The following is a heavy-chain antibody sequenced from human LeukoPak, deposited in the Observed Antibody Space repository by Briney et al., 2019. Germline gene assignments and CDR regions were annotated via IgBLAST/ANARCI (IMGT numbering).Heavy chain of an antibody. CDR1: GGSVTSSPYY. CDR2: IYNSGST. Sequence: SETLSLTCTVSGGSVTSSPYYWAWIRQPPGKGLEWIGYIYNSGSTNYNSSLKSRVTMSVDTSKNQFSLKLSSATAADTAVYYCARGYCSGGTCYRTFFDYWGQGTLVTVSS. V-gene: IGHV4-61*01. CDR3: ARGYCSGGTCYRTFFDY. J-gene: IGHJ4*02. D-gene: IGHD2-15*01.